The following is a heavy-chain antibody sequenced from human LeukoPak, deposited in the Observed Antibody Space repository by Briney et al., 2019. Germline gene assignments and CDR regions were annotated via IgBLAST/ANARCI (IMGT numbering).Heavy chain of an antibody. CDR3: ASQRITIFGVFIHFDY. CDR2: IYYSGST. CDR1: GGSISSSSYY. Sequence: SETLSLTCTVSGGSISSSSYYWGWIRQPPGRGLEWIGSIYYSGSTYYNPSLKSRVTISVDTSKNQFSLKLSSVTAADTAVYYCASQRITIFGVFIHFDYWGQGTPVTVSS. D-gene: IGHD3-3*01. V-gene: IGHV4-39*01. J-gene: IGHJ4*02.